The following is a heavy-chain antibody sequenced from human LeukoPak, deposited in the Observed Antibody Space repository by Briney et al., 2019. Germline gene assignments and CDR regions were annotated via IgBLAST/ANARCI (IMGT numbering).Heavy chain of an antibody. Sequence: GGSLRLSCAASGFTFSSYSMNWVRQAPGKGLEWVSSISSSSSYIYYADSVKGRFTISRDNAKNSLYLQMNSLRAEDTAVYYCARDLHFQLLMGEIDYWGQGTLVTVSS. CDR1: GFTFSSYS. CDR3: ARDLHFQLLMGEIDY. V-gene: IGHV3-21*01. J-gene: IGHJ4*02. D-gene: IGHD2-2*01. CDR2: ISSSSSYI.